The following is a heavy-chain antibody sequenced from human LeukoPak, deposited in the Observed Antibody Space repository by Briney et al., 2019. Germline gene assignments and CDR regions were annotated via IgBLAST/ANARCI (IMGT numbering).Heavy chain of an antibody. V-gene: IGHV3-74*01. CDR3: ARSYYDSSGYYFGDAFDI. CDR2: INSDESNT. CDR1: GFTFSGYW. Sequence: PGGSLRLSCAASGFTFSGYWMHWVRQAPGKGLVWVSRINSDESNTNYADSVRGRFTISRDNAKNRLYLQMNSLRAEDTAMYYCARSYYDSSGYYFGDAFDIWGHGTMVTVSS. J-gene: IGHJ3*02. D-gene: IGHD3-22*01.